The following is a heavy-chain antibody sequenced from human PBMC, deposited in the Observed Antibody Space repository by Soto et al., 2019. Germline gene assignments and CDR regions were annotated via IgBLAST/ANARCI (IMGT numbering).Heavy chain of an antibody. CDR2: IGSSSSYT. CDR3: ARRRPTGYYNY. Sequence: QVQLVESGGALVKPGGSLRLSCAASGFPFSEYYMSWIRQAPGKGLEWVSSIGSSSSYTNYADSVKGRFTISRDNAKNSLYLQMNSLRAEDTAVYYCARRRPTGYYNYWGQGTLVTVSA. J-gene: IGHJ4*02. CDR1: GFPFSEYY. D-gene: IGHD3-9*01. V-gene: IGHV3-11*05.